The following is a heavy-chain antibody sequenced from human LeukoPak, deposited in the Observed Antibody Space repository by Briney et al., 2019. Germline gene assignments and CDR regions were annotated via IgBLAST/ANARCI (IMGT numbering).Heavy chain of an antibody. D-gene: IGHD2/OR15-2a*01. Sequence: QPGRSLRLSCAASGFTFSSYAMHWVRQAPGKGLEWVAVISYDGSNKYYADSVKGRFTISRNNSKNTLYLQMNSLRAEDTAVYYCARVVTVLNYWGQGTLVTVSS. CDR2: ISYDGSNK. CDR3: ARVVTVLNY. V-gene: IGHV3-30-3*01. J-gene: IGHJ4*02. CDR1: GFTFSSYA.